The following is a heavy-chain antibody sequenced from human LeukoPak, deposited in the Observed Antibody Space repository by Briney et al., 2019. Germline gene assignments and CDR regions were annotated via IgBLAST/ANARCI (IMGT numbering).Heavy chain of an antibody. CDR1: GDSFSSNSAA. Sequence: SQTLSLTCAISGDSFSSNSAAWNWIRQSPSRGLEWLGRTYYRSKWYNDYAVSVKSRITINPDTSKNQFSLKLSSVTAADTAVYYCARDDGVDYYFDYWGQGTLVTVSS. J-gene: IGHJ4*02. CDR3: ARDDGVDYYFDY. V-gene: IGHV6-1*01. CDR2: TYYRSKWYN. D-gene: IGHD3/OR15-3a*01.